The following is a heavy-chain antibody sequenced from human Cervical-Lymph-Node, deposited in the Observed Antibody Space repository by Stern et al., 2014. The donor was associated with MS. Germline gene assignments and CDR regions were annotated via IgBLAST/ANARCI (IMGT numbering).Heavy chain of an antibody. Sequence: QVQLVQSGAEVQKPGASVKVSCKASGYTFSDYYLYWVRQAPGQGLEWMGWIHPNSGGKKYAQKFQGRVTMTRDTSISTAYMELRRLRSDDTAMYYCARDSGQWLVFNYYAMDVWGQGTTVSVSS. J-gene: IGHJ6*02. CDR2: IHPNSGGK. CDR3: ARDSGQWLVFNYYAMDV. V-gene: IGHV1-2*02. D-gene: IGHD6-19*01. CDR1: GYTFSDYY.